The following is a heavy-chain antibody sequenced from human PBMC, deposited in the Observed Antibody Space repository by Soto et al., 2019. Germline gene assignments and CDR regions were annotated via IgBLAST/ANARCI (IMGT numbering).Heavy chain of an antibody. D-gene: IGHD3-3*01. CDR2: IRGSGGST. CDR1: GFTFSSYA. CDR3: AKEGYDFWSGYYFDY. Sequence: LSLTCAASGFTFSSYAMSGVRQAPGKGLEWVSAIRGSGGSTYYADSVKGRFTISRDNSKKTLFLQMNSLRDEDTVVYYCAKEGYDFWSGYYFDYWGQGTLVTVSS. J-gene: IGHJ4*02. V-gene: IGHV3-23*01.